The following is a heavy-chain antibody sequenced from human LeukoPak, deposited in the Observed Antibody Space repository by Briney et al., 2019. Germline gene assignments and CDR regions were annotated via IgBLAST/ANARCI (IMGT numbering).Heavy chain of an antibody. D-gene: IGHD5-18*01. CDR1: GGSISSNSDY. CDR2: FHGGLI. V-gene: IGHV4-39*07. CDR3: ARGRRGYGYVDY. J-gene: IGHJ4*02. Sequence: PSETLSLTCTVSGGSISSNSDYWSWIRQPPGEGLEEIESFHGGLIFYKSSLTSRVTISVDTSKSQFSLKLSSVTAADTAVYYCARGRRGYGYVDYWGQGTLVTVSS.